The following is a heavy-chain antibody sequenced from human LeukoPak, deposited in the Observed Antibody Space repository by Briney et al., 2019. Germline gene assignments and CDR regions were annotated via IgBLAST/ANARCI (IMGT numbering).Heavy chain of an antibody. V-gene: IGHV3-74*01. D-gene: IGHD3-22*01. CDR1: GFTFSNYW. CDR3: ARGSITMIVVVNDY. CDR2: INSDGRIT. Sequence: GGSLRLSCAAAGFTFSNYWMHWVRQAPGKGLVWVSHINSDGRITSYADSVKGRFTISRDNAKNTLYLQMNSLRAEDTAVYYCARGSITMIVVVNDYWGQGTLVTVSS. J-gene: IGHJ4*02.